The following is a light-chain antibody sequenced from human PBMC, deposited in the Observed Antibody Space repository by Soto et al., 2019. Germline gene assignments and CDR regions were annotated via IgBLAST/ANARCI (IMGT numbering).Light chain of an antibody. J-gene: IGKJ5*01. V-gene: IGKV3-15*01. Sequence: EIVMTQSPATLSMSPEERATLSCRASQSVSSNLAWYQQKPGQAPRLLIYGASTRATGIPARFSGSGSGTEFTLTISSLQSEDFAVYYCQQYNNWLSITFGQGTRLEIK. CDR1: QSVSSN. CDR3: QQYNNWLSIT. CDR2: GAS.